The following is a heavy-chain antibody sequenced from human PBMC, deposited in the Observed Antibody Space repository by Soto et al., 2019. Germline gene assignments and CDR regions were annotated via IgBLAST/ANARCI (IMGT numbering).Heavy chain of an antibody. CDR3: ARHRDRVADL. V-gene: IGHV1-18*01. J-gene: IGHJ3*01. Sequence: QVHLVQSGPEVKKPGASVKVSCKASGYTFNTYGITWVRQAPGQGLEWMAWINAYNGNRIYAQNFQGSVTVTTDTSTSAAHLELMILPSDDRVVYLCARHRDRVADLWGLGTMVTVSS. D-gene: IGHD2-15*01. CDR2: INAYNGNR. CDR1: GYTFNTYG.